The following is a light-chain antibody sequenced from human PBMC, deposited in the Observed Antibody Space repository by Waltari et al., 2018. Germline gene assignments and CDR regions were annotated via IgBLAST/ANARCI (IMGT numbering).Light chain of an antibody. Sequence: QPALTQPASVSGSPGQSITISCTGSSSDIGGYDYVSWYQQHPGKAHKLIIYDVTKRPSGISRRFSGSQSGNTASLTISGLQAEDEADYYCSSYTTNKTPVIGGGTKVTVL. V-gene: IGLV2-14*03. CDR3: SSYTTNKTPV. J-gene: IGLJ2*01. CDR2: DVT. CDR1: SSDIGGYDY.